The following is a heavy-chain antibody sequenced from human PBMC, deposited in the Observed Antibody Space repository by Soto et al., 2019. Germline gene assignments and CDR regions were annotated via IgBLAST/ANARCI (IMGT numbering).Heavy chain of an antibody. D-gene: IGHD5-12*01. V-gene: IGHV4-31*03. CDR3: ARELSAYSGYAV. J-gene: IGHJ6*02. Sequence: QVQLQESGPGLVKPSQTLSLTCTVSGGSTSSGAYFWNWIRQPPGTGLEWIGCISARGNTYYNPSIKSRMHISVDPSKSRFSLRLSSVTAADPAVYQCARELSAYSGYAVWGHGTTVTVSS. CDR2: ISARGNT. CDR1: GGSTSSGAYF.